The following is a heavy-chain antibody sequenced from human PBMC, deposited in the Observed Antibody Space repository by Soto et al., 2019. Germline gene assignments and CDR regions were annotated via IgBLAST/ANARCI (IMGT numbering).Heavy chain of an antibody. V-gene: IGHV4-59*01. CDR1: GDSMNPYY. Sequence: QVQLQESGPGLVKPSETLSLTCTVSGDSMNPYYWSWIRQPPGKGLEWIGYIYFSGSTNFNPSLTSRVTLSLDTSKRQFFLKLTSVTAADTAVYSCARAWAVPGSHWGDWGRGTLVTVSS. CDR3: ARAWAVPGSHWGD. J-gene: IGHJ4*02. CDR2: IYFSGST. D-gene: IGHD6-19*01.